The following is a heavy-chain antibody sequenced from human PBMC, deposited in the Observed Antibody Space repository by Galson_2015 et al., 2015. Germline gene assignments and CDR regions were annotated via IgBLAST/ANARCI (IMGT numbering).Heavy chain of an antibody. D-gene: IGHD1-14*01. CDR3: ARAGGGWPPSGKENWFDP. CDR1: GGSISNYY. Sequence: LSLTCTVSGGSISNYYWSWIRQPPGRGLEWIGYIYYTGTTDYNPSLKSRVTMSVDTSKNQLSLRLSSVTAADTAVYYCARAGGGWPPSGKENWFDPWGQGTLVTVSS. CDR2: IYYTGTT. J-gene: IGHJ5*02. V-gene: IGHV4-59*01.